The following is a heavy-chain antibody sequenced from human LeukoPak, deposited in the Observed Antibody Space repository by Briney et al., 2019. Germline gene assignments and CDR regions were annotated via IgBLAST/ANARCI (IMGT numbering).Heavy chain of an antibody. D-gene: IGHD3-16*01. CDR1: GFTLSSNN. Sequence: GGSLRLSCAASGFTLSSNNMTWVRQAPGKGLERVSVISGAGITNYSDSVRGRSTCSRDNPKSTLYLQMNGLRAEDTAVYYCAGSWGVGELNLWGQGTLVTGSS. V-gene: IGHV3-53*01. CDR2: ISGAGIT. CDR3: AGSWGVGELNL. J-gene: IGHJ5*02.